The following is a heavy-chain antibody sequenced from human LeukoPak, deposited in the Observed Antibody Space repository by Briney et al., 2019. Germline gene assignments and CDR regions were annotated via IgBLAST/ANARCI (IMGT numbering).Heavy chain of an antibody. D-gene: IGHD2-15*01. CDR1: GFTFSSYE. CDR3: ARGPKIVVVVAAPPYYFDY. J-gene: IGHJ4*02. CDR2: ISSSGSTI. V-gene: IGHV3-48*03. Sequence: GGSLRLSCAASGFTFSSYEMTWVRQAPGKGLEWVSYISSSGSTIYYADSVKGRFTISRDNAKNSLYLQMNSLRAEDTAVYYCARGPKIVVVVAAPPYYFDYWGQGTLVTVSS.